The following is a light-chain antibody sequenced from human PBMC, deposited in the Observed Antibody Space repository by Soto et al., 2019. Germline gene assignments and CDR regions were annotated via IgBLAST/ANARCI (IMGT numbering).Light chain of an antibody. Sequence: DIQLTQSPSFLSSSVGNRFTITCRASHGISSYLAWYQQKPGKAPKLLIYAASTLQSGVPSRFSGSGSGTEFTLTISSLQPDDFATYYCQQYNTYPWTFGQGTKVDI. CDR1: HGISSY. CDR2: AAS. J-gene: IGKJ1*01. V-gene: IGKV1-9*01. CDR3: QQYNTYPWT.